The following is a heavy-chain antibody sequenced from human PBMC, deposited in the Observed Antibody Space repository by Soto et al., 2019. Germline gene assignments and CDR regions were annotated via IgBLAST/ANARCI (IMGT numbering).Heavy chain of an antibody. CDR3: ARETTTAFDY. CDR2: ITSSSSTL. Sequence: EVQLVESGGGLVQPGGSLSPPFAASGSTFSSYAMTGFRQAPGKGLEWVSYITSSSSTLYYADSVKGRFTISRDNAKNSLYLQMNSLRAEDTAVYYCARETTTAFDYWGQGTLVTVSS. CDR1: GSTFSSYA. D-gene: IGHD4-17*01. V-gene: IGHV3-48*01. J-gene: IGHJ4*02.